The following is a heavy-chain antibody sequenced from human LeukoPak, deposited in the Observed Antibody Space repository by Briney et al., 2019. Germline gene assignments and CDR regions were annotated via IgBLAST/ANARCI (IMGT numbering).Heavy chain of an antibody. Sequence: SETLSLTCSVSGGSISSTSYYWGWIRQPPGKGLEWIGSTYYSGSTHYNPSLKSRVTLSVDTSKNEFSLKLSSVTAADTAVYYCARGPPPDLDYWGRGTLVTVSS. CDR2: TYYSGST. J-gene: IGHJ4*02. CDR3: ARGPPPDLDY. CDR1: GGSISSTSYY. V-gene: IGHV4-39*07.